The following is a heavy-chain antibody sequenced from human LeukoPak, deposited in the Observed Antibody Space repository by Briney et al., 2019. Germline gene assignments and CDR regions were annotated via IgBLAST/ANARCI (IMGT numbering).Heavy chain of an antibody. D-gene: IGHD5-24*01. Sequence: SETLPLTCTVSRGSTSTYYWSWIRQPAGKGLEWIGRIYTSGSTNYNPSLKSRVTMSVDTSKNQFSLKLSSVTAADTAVYYCARRGWLQLVYWGQGTLVTVSS. V-gene: IGHV4-4*07. CDR2: IYTSGST. CDR1: RGSTSTYY. J-gene: IGHJ4*02. CDR3: ARRGWLQLVY.